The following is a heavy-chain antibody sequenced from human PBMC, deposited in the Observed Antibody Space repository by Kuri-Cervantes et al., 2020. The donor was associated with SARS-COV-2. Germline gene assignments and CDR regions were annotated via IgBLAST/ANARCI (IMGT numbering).Heavy chain of an antibody. V-gene: IGHV1-69*13. Sequence: SVKVSCKASGGTSSSYAISWVRQAPGQGLEWMGGIIPIFGTANYAQKFQGRVTITADESTSTAYMELSSLRSEDTAVYYCASPYDFWSGSWYFDLWGRGTLVTVSS. J-gene: IGHJ2*01. D-gene: IGHD3-3*01. CDR1: GGTSSSYA. CDR2: IIPIFGTA. CDR3: ASPYDFWSGSWYFDL.